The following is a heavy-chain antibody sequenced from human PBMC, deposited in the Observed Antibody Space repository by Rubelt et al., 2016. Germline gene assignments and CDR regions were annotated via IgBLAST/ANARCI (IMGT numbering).Heavy chain of an antibody. CDR3: ATASPYCSGGSCY. Sequence: QVQLVQSGAEVKKPGASVKVSCKVSGYTLTELSMHWVRQAPGKGLEWMGGFDPEDGETIYAQKVQGRVTMTEEPSTDTAYMELSSLRSEDTAVYYCATASPYCSGGSCYWGQGTLVTVSS. D-gene: IGHD2-15*01. CDR2: FDPEDGET. V-gene: IGHV1-24*01. J-gene: IGHJ4*02. CDR1: GYTLTELS.